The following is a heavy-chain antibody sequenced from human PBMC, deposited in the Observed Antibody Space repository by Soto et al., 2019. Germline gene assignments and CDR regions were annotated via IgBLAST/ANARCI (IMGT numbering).Heavy chain of an antibody. CDR2: ITSGSDYI. J-gene: IGHJ4*02. V-gene: IGHV3-21*01. Sequence: GSLRLSCAASGFTFSSYTMNWVRQAPGKGLKWVAFITSGSDYIYYADSVKGRFTISRDDANNSLFLQMSSLRAEDTAVYYCTREHVVTIFRRGQRGSFDNSSQATLVTLSS. D-gene: IGHD3-9*01. CDR3: TREHVVTIFRRGQRGSFDN. CDR1: GFTFSSYT.